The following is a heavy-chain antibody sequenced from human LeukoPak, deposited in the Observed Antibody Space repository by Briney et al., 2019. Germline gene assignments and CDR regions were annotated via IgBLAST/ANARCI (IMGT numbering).Heavy chain of an antibody. CDR1: GGSISSYH. Sequence: SETLSLTCTVSGGSISSYHWGWIRQPPGKGQEWIGYIHYSGSTTYNPSLKSRVTISVDTSKNQFSLKLSSVTAADTAVYYCARDKQPGDYWGQGTLVTVSS. J-gene: IGHJ4*02. V-gene: IGHV4-59*01. CDR2: IHYSGST. D-gene: IGHD5-18*01. CDR3: ARDKQPGDY.